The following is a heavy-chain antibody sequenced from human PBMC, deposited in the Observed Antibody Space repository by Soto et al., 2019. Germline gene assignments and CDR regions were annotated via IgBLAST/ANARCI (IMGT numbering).Heavy chain of an antibody. CDR1: GYTLTELS. CDR3: ATGLMTTVAIITGYPYYYYYGMDV. J-gene: IGHJ6*02. V-gene: IGHV1-24*01. Sequence: ASVKVSCKVSGYTLTELSMHWVRQAPGKGLEWMGGFDPEDGETIYARKFQGRVTMTEDTSTDTAYMELSSLRSEDTAVYYCATGLMTTVAIITGYPYYYYYGMDVWGQGTTVTVSS. D-gene: IGHD4-17*01. CDR2: FDPEDGET.